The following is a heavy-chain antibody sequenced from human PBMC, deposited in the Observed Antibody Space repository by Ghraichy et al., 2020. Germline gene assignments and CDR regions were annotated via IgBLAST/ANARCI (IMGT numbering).Heavy chain of an antibody. CDR3: ARQVAYNYGQIDI. D-gene: IGHD5-18*01. V-gene: IGHV4-4*09. CDR2: IYISGTT. Sequence: SQTLSLTCTVSGASIRSYYWSWVRQSPGKGLEFIGYIYISGTTRYNPSLRNRVTISLDPSKSQFSLKLNSVTAADTAMYYCARQVAYNYGQIDIWGQGTLVTVSS. CDR1: GASIRSYY. J-gene: IGHJ1*01.